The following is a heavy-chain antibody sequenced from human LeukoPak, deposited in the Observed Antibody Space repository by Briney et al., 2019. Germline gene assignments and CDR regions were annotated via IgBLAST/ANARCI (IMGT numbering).Heavy chain of an antibody. V-gene: IGHV3-15*01. J-gene: IGHJ4*02. Sequence: GGSLRLSCAASGFIFGDAWLSWVRQAPGKGLEWVGRIKSKTDGGATDYAAPLKGRFSISRDDSKQTLYLQMNSLKTEDTAVYYCSTDRKRGQGTLVTVSS. CDR3: STDRK. CDR2: IKSKTDGGAT. CDR1: GFIFGDAW.